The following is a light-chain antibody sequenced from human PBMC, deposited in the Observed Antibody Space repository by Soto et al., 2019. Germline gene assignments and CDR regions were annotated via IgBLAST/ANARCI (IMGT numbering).Light chain of an antibody. CDR2: TTN. J-gene: IGLJ2*01. CDR1: SSNIGTNT. V-gene: IGLV1-44*01. CDR3: AAWDGSLDVVL. Sequence: QSVLTQPASASGTPGQRVTISCSGSSSNIGTNTVNRYQQFPGSAPQLLLYTTNQRPSGVPGRFSGSKSGTSASLAISGLQSEDEADYYCAAWDGSLDVVLFGGGTKLTVL.